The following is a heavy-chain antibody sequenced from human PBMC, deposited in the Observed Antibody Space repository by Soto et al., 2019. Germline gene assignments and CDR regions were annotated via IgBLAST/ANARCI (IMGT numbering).Heavy chain of an antibody. CDR2: ISYDGSNK. Sequence: QVQLVESGGGVGQPGRSLRLSCAASGFTFSSYGMHWVRQAPGKGLEWVXXISYDGSNKYYADSVKGRFTISRDNSKXXXXXXXXXXXXXXXXXXXXXXXXXXXXXXXXXLFIDYWGQGTLVTVSS. V-gene: IGHV3-30*03. D-gene: IGHD3-10*01. CDR3: XXXXXXXXXXXXXLFIDY. CDR1: GFTFSSYG. J-gene: IGHJ4*02.